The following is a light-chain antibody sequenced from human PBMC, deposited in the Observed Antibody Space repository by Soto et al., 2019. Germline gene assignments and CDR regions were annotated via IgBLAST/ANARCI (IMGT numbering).Light chain of an antibody. J-gene: IGKJ5*01. CDR1: QGVSSW. CDR2: AAS. Sequence: IQMTQSPSSVSASVGDRFTITCRASQGVSSWLAWYQQKPGTAPKLLIYAASTLQSGVPSRFSGSGFGTDFTLTISNLQPGDFATYYCQQAYNFPITFGQGTRLEIK. CDR3: QQAYNFPIT. V-gene: IGKV1-12*01.